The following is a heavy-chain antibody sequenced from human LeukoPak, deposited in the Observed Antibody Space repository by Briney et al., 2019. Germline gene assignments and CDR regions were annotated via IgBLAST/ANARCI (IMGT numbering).Heavy chain of an antibody. Sequence: GSSVKVSCKASGGTFSSYAISWVRQAPGQGLEWMGGIIPIFGTANYAQKFQGRVAITADESTSTAYMELSSLRSEDTAVYYCAREVPEGEQQPAPNWFDPWGQGTLVTVSS. J-gene: IGHJ5*02. V-gene: IGHV1-69*01. CDR3: AREVPEGEQQPAPNWFDP. CDR2: IIPIFGTA. CDR1: GGTFSSYA. D-gene: IGHD6-13*01.